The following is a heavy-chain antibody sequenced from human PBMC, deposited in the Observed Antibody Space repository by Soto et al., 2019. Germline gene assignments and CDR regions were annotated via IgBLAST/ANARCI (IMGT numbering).Heavy chain of an antibody. CDR1: GCSFTSYG. Sequence: VSLKIRRRGSGCSFTSYGSRWVRKKPGKGLEWMGIIYPGDSDTRYSPSFQGQVTISADKSISTAYLQWSSLKASDTAMYYCARRVVVPAANDAGNYYYYYMDVWGKGTTVTVSS. J-gene: IGHJ6*03. V-gene: IGHV5-51*01. CDR3: ARRVVVPAANDAGNYYYYYMDV. D-gene: IGHD2-2*01. CDR2: IYPGDSDT.